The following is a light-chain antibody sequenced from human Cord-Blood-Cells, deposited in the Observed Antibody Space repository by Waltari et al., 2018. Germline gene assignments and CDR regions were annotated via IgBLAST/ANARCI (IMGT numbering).Light chain of an antibody. J-gene: IGKJ1*01. CDR1: QSVSSN. CDR2: VAS. V-gene: IGKV3-15*01. Sequence: EIVMTQSPATLSVSPGERATLSCRASQSVSSNLAWYQPKPGQAPRLLIYVASTRATGIPARFSGSGSGTEFTLTISSLQSEDFAVYYCQQYNNWPPWTFGQGTKVEIK. CDR3: QQYNNWPPWT.